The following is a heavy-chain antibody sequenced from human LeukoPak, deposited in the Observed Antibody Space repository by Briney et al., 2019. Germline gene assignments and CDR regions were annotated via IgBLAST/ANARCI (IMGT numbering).Heavy chain of an antibody. V-gene: IGHV3-64*01. J-gene: IGHJ3*02. D-gene: IGHD3-16*01. CDR2: ISTNGGRT. CDR3: ARERRGDDAFDI. CDR1: GFTFSSYA. Sequence: GGSLRLSCAASGFTFSSYAMHWVRQAPGKGLEYVSTISTNGGRTYYAHSVKGRFTISRDNSKNTVYLQMGSLRAEDMAVYYCARERRGDDAFDIWGQGTMVTVSS.